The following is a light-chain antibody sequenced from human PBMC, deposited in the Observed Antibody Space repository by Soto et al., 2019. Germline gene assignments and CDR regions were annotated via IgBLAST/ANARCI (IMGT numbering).Light chain of an antibody. CDR1: QSVSSSY. Sequence: EIVLTQSPGTLSLSPGERATLSCRASQSVSSSYLAWYQQKPGQAPRLLIYGASSRATGIPDRFSGSGSGTDFTLTISRLEPDAFAVYYCQQYGSSHTFGQGTKLEIK. V-gene: IGKV3-20*01. CDR2: GAS. J-gene: IGKJ2*01. CDR3: QQYGSSHT.